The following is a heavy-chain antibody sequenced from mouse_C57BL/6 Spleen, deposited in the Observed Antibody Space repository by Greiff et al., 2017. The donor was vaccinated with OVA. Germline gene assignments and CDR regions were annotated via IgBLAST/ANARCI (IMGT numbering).Heavy chain of an antibody. J-gene: IGHJ1*03. CDR1: GYTFTSYW. Sequence: QVQLQHPGAELVKPGASVKMSCKASGYTFTSYWITWVKQRPGQGLEWIGDIYPGSGSTNYNEKFKSKATLTVDTSSSTAYMQLSSLTSEDSAVYYCARSGYYGSSYWYFDVWGTGTTVTVSS. CDR2: IYPGSGST. CDR3: ARSGYYGSSYWYFDV. V-gene: IGHV1-55*01. D-gene: IGHD1-1*01.